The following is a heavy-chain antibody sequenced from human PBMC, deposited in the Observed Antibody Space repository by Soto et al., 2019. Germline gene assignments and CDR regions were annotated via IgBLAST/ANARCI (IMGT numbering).Heavy chain of an antibody. J-gene: IGHJ6*03. V-gene: IGHV4-34*01. CDR1: GGSFSGYY. Sequence: SETPSLTCAVYGGSFSGYYWSWIRQPPGKGLEWIGEINHSGSTNYNPSLKSRVTISVDTSKNQFSLKLSSVTAADTAVYYCARPRIVVVPAAIPAYMDVWGKGTTVTVSS. CDR2: INHSGST. D-gene: IGHD2-2*01. CDR3: ARPRIVVVPAAIPAYMDV.